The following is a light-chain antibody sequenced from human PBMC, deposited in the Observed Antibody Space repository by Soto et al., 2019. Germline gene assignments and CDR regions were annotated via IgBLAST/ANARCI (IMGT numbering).Light chain of an antibody. J-gene: IGLJ2*01. Sequence: QSVLTQPPSASGTPGLTVTISCSGSSSNIGSKNVHWYQQLPGTAPKLLIYRNYQRPSGVPDRFSGSKSGTSASLAISGVRSEDEADYYCAAWDDSLNGVIFGGGTKLTVL. CDR2: RNY. CDR3: AAWDDSLNGVI. V-gene: IGLV1-47*01. CDR1: SSNIGSKN.